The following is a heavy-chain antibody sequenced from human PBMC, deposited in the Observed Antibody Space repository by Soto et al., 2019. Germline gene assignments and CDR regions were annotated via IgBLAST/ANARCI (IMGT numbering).Heavy chain of an antibody. V-gene: IGHV3-30*18. CDR1: GFTFSSYG. CDR3: AKDLAHYYYGMDV. CDR2: ISYDGSNK. Sequence: PGASVKVSCAASGFTFSSYGMHWVRQAPGKGLEWVAVISYDGSNKYYADSVKGRFTISRDNSKNTLYLQMNSLRAEDTAVYYCAKDLAHYYYGMDVWGQGTTVTVSS. J-gene: IGHJ6*02.